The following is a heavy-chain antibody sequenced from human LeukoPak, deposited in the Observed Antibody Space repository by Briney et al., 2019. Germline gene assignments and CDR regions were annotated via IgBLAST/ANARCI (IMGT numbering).Heavy chain of an antibody. D-gene: IGHD5-24*01. J-gene: IGHJ4*02. V-gene: IGHV3-23*01. CDR3: AKDADNSQTHLDF. CDR1: GFTFSSYA. CDR2: ITGNGGTT. Sequence: GGSLRLSCAASGFTFSSYAMSWVRQAPGKGLEWVSRITGNGGTTYYADSAKGRFTISRDNSNNTVYLQINSLRAEDTAVFYCAKDADNSQTHLDFWGQGTLVTVSS.